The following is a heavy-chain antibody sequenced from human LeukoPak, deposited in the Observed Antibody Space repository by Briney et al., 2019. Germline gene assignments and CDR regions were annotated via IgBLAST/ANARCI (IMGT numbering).Heavy chain of an antibody. CDR2: IKQSGSEQ. J-gene: IGHJ4*02. D-gene: IGHD6-6*01. CDR1: GFTFSNYW. CDR3: ARDGYGTSSLDY. V-gene: IGHV3-7*03. Sequence: GSLRLSCAASGFTFSNYWMNWVRQAPGKGLEWVANIKQSGSEQYYGDSVRGRFTISRDNAKNSLFLQMNSLRAEDTAVYYCARDGYGTSSLDYWGQGTLVTVSS.